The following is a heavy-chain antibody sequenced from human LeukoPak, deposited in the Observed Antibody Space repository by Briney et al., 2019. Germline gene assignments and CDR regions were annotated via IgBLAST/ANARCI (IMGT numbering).Heavy chain of an antibody. V-gene: IGHV4-59*12. CDR1: GGSISSYY. CDR3: AREDYDDSGAWYFDL. Sequence: SETLSLTCTVSGGSISSYYWSWLRQPPGKGLEWIGYIYYSGSTNYNPSLKSRVTISVDKSKNQFSLKLSSVTAADTAVYYCAREDYDDSGAWYFDLWGRGTLVTVSS. D-gene: IGHD3-3*01. J-gene: IGHJ2*01. CDR2: IYYSGST.